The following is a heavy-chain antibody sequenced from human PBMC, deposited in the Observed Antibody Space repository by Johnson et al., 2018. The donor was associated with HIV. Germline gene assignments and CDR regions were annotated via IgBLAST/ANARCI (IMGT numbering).Heavy chain of an antibody. D-gene: IGHD2-8*02. CDR1: GFTLSSYG. J-gene: IGHJ3*02. CDR3: ARSGLFVLVVYAPDVFDI. CDR2: INWNGGNT. V-gene: IGHV3-NL1*01. Sequence: VQLVESGGGVVQPGRSLRLSCEASGFTLSSYGTHWVRQAPGKGLEWVSSINWNGGNTRYADSVKGRFTISRDNAKNSLYVQMNSLRAEDTAVYYCARSGLFVLVVYAPDVFDIWGQGTMVTVSS.